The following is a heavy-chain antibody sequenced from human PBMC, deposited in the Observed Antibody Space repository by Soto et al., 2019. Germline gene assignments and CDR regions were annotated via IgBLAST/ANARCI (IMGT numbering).Heavy chain of an antibody. Sequence: GGSLRLSCAASGFTFSSYAMSWVRQAPGKGLEWVSAISGSGGSTYYADSLKGRFTISRDNSKNTLFLQLNSLRAEDTAVYYCAKDGAKRGYSGYDYYYYYGMDVWGQGTTVTVSS. CDR2: ISGSGGST. J-gene: IGHJ6*02. V-gene: IGHV3-23*01. CDR1: GFTFSSYA. D-gene: IGHD5-12*01. CDR3: AKDGAKRGYSGYDYYYYYGMDV.